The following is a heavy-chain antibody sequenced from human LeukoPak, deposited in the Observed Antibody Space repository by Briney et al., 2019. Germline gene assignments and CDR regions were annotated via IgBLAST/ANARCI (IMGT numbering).Heavy chain of an antibody. V-gene: IGHV1-46*01. CDR1: GYTFTSYY. Sequence: GASVKVSCKASGYTFTSYYMHWVRQAPGQGLEWMGIINPSGGSTSYAQKFQGRVTMTRDTSTDTAYMELSSLRSEDTAVYYCATDLSYSNSYYYYGMDVWGQGTTVTVSS. CDR2: INPSGGST. J-gene: IGHJ6*02. D-gene: IGHD4-11*01. CDR3: ATDLSYSNSYYYYGMDV.